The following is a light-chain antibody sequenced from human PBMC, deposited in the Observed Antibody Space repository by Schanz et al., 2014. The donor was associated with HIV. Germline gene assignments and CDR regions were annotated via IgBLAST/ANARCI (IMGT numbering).Light chain of an antibody. V-gene: IGKV3-20*01. CDR3: QQCVTYPYT. Sequence: EIVLTQSPGTLSLSPGERATLSCRASQSISRNYLAWFQQKPGQAPRLLIFGASIRTTGIPDRFSGSGSGTDFTLTITRLEPDDFATYYCQQCVTYPYTFGQGTKLDIK. CDR1: QSISRNY. J-gene: IGKJ2*01. CDR2: GAS.